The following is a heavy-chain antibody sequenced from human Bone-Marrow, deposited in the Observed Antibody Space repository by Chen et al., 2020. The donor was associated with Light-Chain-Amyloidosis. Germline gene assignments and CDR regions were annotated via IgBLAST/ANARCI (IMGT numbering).Heavy chain of an antibody. CDR1: GYTFPNYW. V-gene: IGHV5-51*01. D-gene: IGHD5-12*01. J-gene: IGHJ4*01. Sequence: GQSGSEAKKPGESLKISCKGSGYTFPNYWIGWVRQMPGKPLEWMGVIYPDDSDASYVPSFEVQVTISADKSSTTAGLQWRSLKASDTAKYYCARRRDGYTFDYWGHGTLVTVSS. CDR2: IYPDDSDA. CDR3: ARRRDGYTFDY.